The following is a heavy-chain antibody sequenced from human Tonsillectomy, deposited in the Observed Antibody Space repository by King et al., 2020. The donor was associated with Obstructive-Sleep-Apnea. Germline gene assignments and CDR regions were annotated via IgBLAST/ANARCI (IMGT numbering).Heavy chain of an antibody. CDR1: GYTFTSYY. D-gene: IGHD1-7*01. Sequence: QLVQSGAEVKEPGASVKVSCKASGYTFTSYYMHWVRQAPGQGLEWMGIINPSGGRTNYAQKFQGRVTMTRDTSTSTVYMELTSLRSDDTAVYYCARGRQVAAGTNTNLDYWGQGTLVTVSS. V-gene: IGHV1-46*01. CDR3: ARGRQVAAGTNTNLDY. J-gene: IGHJ4*02. CDR2: INPSGGRT.